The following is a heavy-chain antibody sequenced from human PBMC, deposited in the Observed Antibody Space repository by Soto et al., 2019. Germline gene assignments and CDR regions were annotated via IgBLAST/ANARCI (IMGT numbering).Heavy chain of an antibody. CDR1: GDSVSSNSAA. J-gene: IGHJ6*02. Sequence: PSQTLSLTCAISGDSVSSNSAAWNWIRQSPSRGLEWLGRTYYRSKWYNDYAVSVKSRITINPDTSKNQFSLQLNSVTPEDTAVYYCAREGYDFWSGYPPYYYYGMDVWGQGTTVTV. CDR3: AREGYDFWSGYPPYYYYGMDV. CDR2: TYYRSKWYN. D-gene: IGHD3-3*01. V-gene: IGHV6-1*01.